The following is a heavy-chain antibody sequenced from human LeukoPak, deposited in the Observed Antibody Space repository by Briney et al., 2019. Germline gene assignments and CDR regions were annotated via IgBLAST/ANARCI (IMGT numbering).Heavy chain of an antibody. J-gene: IGHJ4*02. CDR2: IRYDGSIK. CDR1: GFTFSDYP. Sequence: GGSLRLSCAASGFTFSDYPMHWVSQAPGKGLEWVAFIRYDGSIKYYGDSVRGRFTISRDNSTNTLYLLMNTLRGDDTAVYSCAKGMLERGWYEDSVYYSEFAPIDYWGQGTLVTVSS. CDR3: AKGMLERGWYEDSVYYSEFAPIDY. D-gene: IGHD3-22*01. V-gene: IGHV3-30*02.